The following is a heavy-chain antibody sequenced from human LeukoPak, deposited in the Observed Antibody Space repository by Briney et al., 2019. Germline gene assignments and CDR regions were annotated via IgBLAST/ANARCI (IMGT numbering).Heavy chain of an antibody. CDR3: ANPPTVTTIRFDP. Sequence: PGGSLRLSCAASGFTFSSYGMHWVRQAPGKGLEWVAVIPYDGSNKYYADSVKGRFTISRDNSKNTLYLQMNSLRAEDTAVYYCANPPTVTTIRFDPWGQGTLVTVSS. D-gene: IGHD4-17*01. V-gene: IGHV3-30*18. J-gene: IGHJ5*02. CDR2: IPYDGSNK. CDR1: GFTFSSYG.